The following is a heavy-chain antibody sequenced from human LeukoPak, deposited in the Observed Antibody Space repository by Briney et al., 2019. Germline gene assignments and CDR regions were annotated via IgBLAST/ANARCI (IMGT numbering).Heavy chain of an antibody. V-gene: IGHV3-23*01. CDR3: AKSEAAAGGYYYYGMDV. Sequence: GGSLRLSCAASGFTFSSYAMSWVRQAPGKGLEWVSAISGSGGSTYYADSVKGRFTISRDNSKNTLYLQMNSLRAEDTAVYYRAKSEAAAGGYYYYGMDVWGQGTTVTVSS. D-gene: IGHD6-13*01. CDR1: GFTFSSYA. CDR2: ISGSGGST. J-gene: IGHJ6*02.